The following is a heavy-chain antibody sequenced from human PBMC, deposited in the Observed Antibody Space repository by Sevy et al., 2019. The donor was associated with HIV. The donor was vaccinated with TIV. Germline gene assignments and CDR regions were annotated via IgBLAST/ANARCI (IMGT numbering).Heavy chain of an antibody. D-gene: IGHD3-22*01. V-gene: IGHV4-61*02. CDR3: ARQYYDSSGYYSKFEY. CDR1: GGSISSHSYY. Sequence: SETLSLTCTVSGGSISSHSYYWSWIRQPAGKGLEWIGRIYTSGSTNYNPSLKSRVTMSVDTSKNQFSLRLSSVTAADTAVYYCARQYYDSSGYYSKFEYWGQGTLVTVSS. CDR2: IYTSGST. J-gene: IGHJ4*02.